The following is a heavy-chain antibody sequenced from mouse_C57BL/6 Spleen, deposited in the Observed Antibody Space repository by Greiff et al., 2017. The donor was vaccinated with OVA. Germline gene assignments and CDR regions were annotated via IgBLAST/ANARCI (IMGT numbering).Heavy chain of an antibody. J-gene: IGHJ4*01. D-gene: IGHD2-4*01. Sequence: QVQLQQPGAELVRPGTSVKLSCKASGYTFTSYWMHWVKQRPGQGLEWIGVIDPSDSYTNYNQKFKGKATLTVDTSSSTAYMQLSSLTSEDSAVYYCARRNYDYDGDYYAMDYWGQGTSVTVSS. V-gene: IGHV1-59*01. CDR3: ARRNYDYDGDYYAMDY. CDR2: IDPSDSYT. CDR1: GYTFTSYW.